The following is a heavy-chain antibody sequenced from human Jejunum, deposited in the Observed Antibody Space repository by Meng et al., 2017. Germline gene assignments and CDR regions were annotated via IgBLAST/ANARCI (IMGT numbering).Heavy chain of an antibody. CDR2: IYYSGST. CDR1: GGSISSYY. V-gene: IGHV4-59*01. D-gene: IGHD4-23*01. CDR3: ARLKGGGFVDY. J-gene: IGHJ4*02. Sequence: GSLRLSCTVSGGSISSYYWSWIRQPPGKGLAWIGYIYYSGSTNYNASLKSRVTISVDTPKNQFSLKLSSVTAADTAVYYCARLKGGGFVDYWGQGTLVTVSS.